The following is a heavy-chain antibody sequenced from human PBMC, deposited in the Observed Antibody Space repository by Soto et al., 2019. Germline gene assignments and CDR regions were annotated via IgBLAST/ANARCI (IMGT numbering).Heavy chain of an antibody. Sequence: GGSLRLSCAASGFTFRNYKMNWVRQAPGKGLEWLSYISGASGTIYYADSMQGRFTISRDNAKNSLYLQMNSLRDEDAAVYYCAREGGSYNWFDPWGQGTLVTVSS. J-gene: IGHJ5*02. CDR2: ISGASGTI. V-gene: IGHV3-48*02. CDR1: GFTFRNYK. D-gene: IGHD3-10*01. CDR3: AREGGSYNWFDP.